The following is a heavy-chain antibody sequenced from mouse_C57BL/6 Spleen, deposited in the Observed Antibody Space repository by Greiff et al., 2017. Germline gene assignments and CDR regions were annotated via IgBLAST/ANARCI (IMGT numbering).Heavy chain of an antibody. D-gene: IGHD1-1*01. CDR3: ARGSDYGSSPWFAY. CDR1: GYTFTSYW. CDR2: IYPGSGST. J-gene: IGHJ3*01. Sequence: QVQLQQPGAELVKPGASVKMSCKASGYTFTSYWITWVKQRPGQGLEWIGDIYPGSGSTNYNEKFKSKATLTVDTSSSTAYMQLSSLTSEDSAVYYCARGSDYGSSPWFAYWGQGTLVTVSA. V-gene: IGHV1-55*01.